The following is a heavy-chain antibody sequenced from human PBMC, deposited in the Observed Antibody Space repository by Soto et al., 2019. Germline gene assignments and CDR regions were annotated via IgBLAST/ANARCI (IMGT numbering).Heavy chain of an antibody. CDR1: GYSFTSYW. V-gene: IGHV5-10-1*03. J-gene: IGHJ4*02. CDR3: VRHDDFWSGFYMFDY. CDR2: IDPSDSYT. D-gene: IGHD3-3*01. Sequence: EVQLVQSGAEVKKPGESLRISCKGSGYSFTSYWISWVRQMPGKGLEWMGRIDPSDSYTNYSPSFQGHVTISADKSISTAYLQWSSLKASDTAMYYCVRHDDFWSGFYMFDYWGQGALVTVSS.